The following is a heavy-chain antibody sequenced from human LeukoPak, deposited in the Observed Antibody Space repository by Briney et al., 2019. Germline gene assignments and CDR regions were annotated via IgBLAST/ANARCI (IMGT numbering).Heavy chain of an antibody. Sequence: PSETLSLTCAVYGGSFGGYYWSWIRQPPGKGLEWIGEINHSGSTNYNPSLKSRVTISVDTSKNQFSLKLSSVTAADTAVYYCARGSDIVVVPAAPAHYYYYYGMDVWGQGTTVTVSS. V-gene: IGHV4-34*01. CDR3: ARGSDIVVVPAAPAHYYYYYGMDV. D-gene: IGHD2-2*01. CDR1: GGSFGGYY. J-gene: IGHJ6*02. CDR2: INHSGST.